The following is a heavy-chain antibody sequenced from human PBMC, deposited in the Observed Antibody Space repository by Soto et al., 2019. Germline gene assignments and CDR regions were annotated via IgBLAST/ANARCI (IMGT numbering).Heavy chain of an antibody. CDR2: IYYGGST. CDR1: GGSITSSSYY. CDR3: ARYGQMVRGISFPFTYFDI. J-gene: IGHJ3*02. Sequence: QLQLQESGPGLVKPSETLSLTCTVSGGSITSSSYYWGWIRQPPGKGLEWIGTIYYGGSTYYNPSLKSRVTDAVDTSKNQFSLNLSSVTAADTAVYYCARYGQMVRGISFPFTYFDIWGQGTMVTVSS. V-gene: IGHV4-39*01. D-gene: IGHD3-10*01.